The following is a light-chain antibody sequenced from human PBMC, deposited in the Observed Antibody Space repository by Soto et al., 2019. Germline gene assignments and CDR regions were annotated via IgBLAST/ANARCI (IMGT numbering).Light chain of an antibody. Sequence: QSALTQPASVSGSPGQSITISCTGTISDVSGYNFVSWYQQYPGEAPKLMIYDVSNRPSGVSNRCSGSKSGNTASLTISGLQAEDEADYYCSSYTSSNTYVFGPGTQLTVL. CDR2: DVS. V-gene: IGLV2-14*03. CDR1: ISDVSGYNF. CDR3: SSYTSSNTYV. J-gene: IGLJ1*01.